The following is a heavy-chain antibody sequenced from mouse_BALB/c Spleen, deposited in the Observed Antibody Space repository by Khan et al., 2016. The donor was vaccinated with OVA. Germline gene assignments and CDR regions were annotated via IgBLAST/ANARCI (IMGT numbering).Heavy chain of an antibody. J-gene: IGHJ2*01. V-gene: IGHV5-17*02. CDR1: GFTFSSFG. CDR2: INSGSSTS. CDR3: ARGNWAY. D-gene: IGHD4-1*01. Sequence: EVQLVESGGGLVQPGGSRKLSCAASGFTFSSFGMHWVRQAPEKGLEWVAYINSGSSTSYYADPVKGRFTISRDNPKNTLFLQMTSLRSEDTDMYYCARGNWAYWGQGTTLTVSS.